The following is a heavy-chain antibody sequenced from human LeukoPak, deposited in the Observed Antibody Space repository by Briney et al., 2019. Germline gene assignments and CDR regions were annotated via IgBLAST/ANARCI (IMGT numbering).Heavy chain of an antibody. Sequence: GYTXXSYGXXXXXQXXXXXXXWMGWISAYNGNTNYAQKLQGRVTMTTDTSTSTAYMELRSLRSDDTAVYYCARGIVGAPFDYWGQGTLVTVSS. CDR2: ISAYNGNT. D-gene: IGHD1-26*01. J-gene: IGHJ4*02. CDR1: GYTXXSYG. V-gene: IGHV1-18*01. CDR3: ARGIVGAPFDY.